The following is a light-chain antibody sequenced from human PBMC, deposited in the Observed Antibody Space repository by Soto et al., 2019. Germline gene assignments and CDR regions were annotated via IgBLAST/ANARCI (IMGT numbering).Light chain of an antibody. J-gene: IGLJ2*01. CDR1: SSDVGGYNY. CDR3: SSYTSSSTYVL. V-gene: IGLV2-14*01. CDR2: EVS. Sequence: QSALTQPASVSGSPGQSITISCTGTSSDVGGYNYVSWYQQHPGKAPKLMIYEVSNRPSGVSNRFSGSKSGNTASLTISGLQAEDEADYYCSSYTSSSTYVLFGGGTKLTAL.